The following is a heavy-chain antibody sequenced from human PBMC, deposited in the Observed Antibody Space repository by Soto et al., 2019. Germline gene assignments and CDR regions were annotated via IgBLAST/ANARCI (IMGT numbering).Heavy chain of an antibody. V-gene: IGHV4-38-2*01. CDR1: GYSISSGDY. D-gene: IGHD6-19*01. CDR2: IYHSGST. Sequence: XETLSLTCAVSGYSISSGDYWGWIRQPPGKGLEWIGSIYHSGSTYYNPSLKSRVTISVDTSKNQFSLKLSSVTAADTAVYYCAGGYSSGWYYYYYGMDVWGQGTTVTVSS. J-gene: IGHJ6*02. CDR3: AGGYSSGWYYYYYGMDV.